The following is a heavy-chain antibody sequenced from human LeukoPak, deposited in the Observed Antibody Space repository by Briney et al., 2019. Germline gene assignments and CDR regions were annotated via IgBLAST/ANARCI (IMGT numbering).Heavy chain of an antibody. CDR2: ISSSGGST. D-gene: IGHD4-17*01. CDR1: GFTFSSYA. CDR3: AKDFPYGDYGVY. J-gene: IGHJ4*02. Sequence: GGSLKLSCAASGFTFSSYAMSWVRQAPGKGLQWVSTISSSGGSTCYADSVKGRFTISRDNSKNTLYLQMNSLRAEDTAVYYCAKDFPYGDYGVYWGQGTLVTVSS. V-gene: IGHV3-23*01.